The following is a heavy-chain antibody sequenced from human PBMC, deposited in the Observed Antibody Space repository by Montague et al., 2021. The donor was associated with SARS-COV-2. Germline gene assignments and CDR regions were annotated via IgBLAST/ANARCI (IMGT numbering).Heavy chain of an antibody. CDR2: ISSSSSYI. D-gene: IGHD3-9*01. J-gene: IGHJ4*02. Sequence: SLRLSYAASGFTFSSYSMNWVRQAPGKGLEWVSSISSSSSYIYYADSVKGRFTISRDNAKNSLYLQMNSLRAEDTAVYYCARDGHYDILTGYYAYWGQGTLVTVSS. CDR3: ARDGHYDILTGYYAY. V-gene: IGHV3-21*01. CDR1: GFTFSSYS.